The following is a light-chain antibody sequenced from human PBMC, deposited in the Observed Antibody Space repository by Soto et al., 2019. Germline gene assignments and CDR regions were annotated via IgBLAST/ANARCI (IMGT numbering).Light chain of an antibody. CDR1: SSNIGTYNV. CDR2: EGS. J-gene: IGLJ2*01. V-gene: IGLV2-23*01. CDR3: CSYVDSDTMI. Sequence: QSALTQPASVSGFPGQSITISCTGSSSNIGTYNVVSWFQQHPGEAPKLIIYEGSRRPSGVSNRFSGSKSGNTASLTISGLQAEDEADYYCCSYVDSDTMIFGGGTKLTVL.